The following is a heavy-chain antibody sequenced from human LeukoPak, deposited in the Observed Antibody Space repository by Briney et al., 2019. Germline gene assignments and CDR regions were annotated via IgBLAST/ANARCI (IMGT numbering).Heavy chain of an antibody. CDR3: ARADYYSYHMDV. Sequence: GGSLRLSCAASGFTVTSNYMSWVRQAPGKGLECVSLIYNGGATYYADSVKGRFTISRDNSKNTLYLQMNSLRAEDTAVYYCARADYYSYHMDVWGKGTTVTISS. CDR1: GFTVTSNY. CDR2: IYNGGAT. J-gene: IGHJ6*03. V-gene: IGHV3-66*01.